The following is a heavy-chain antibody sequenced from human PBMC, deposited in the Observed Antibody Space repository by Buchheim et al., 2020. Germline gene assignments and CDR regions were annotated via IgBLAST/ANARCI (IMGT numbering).Heavy chain of an antibody. CDR2: ISGSGNSA. Sequence: DVQLLESGGGLVQPGGSLRLSCATSGFTFSSHAMSWVRQAPGKGLEWVSLISGSGNSAYYADSVKGRFTTSRDNSQNTLYLQMISLRGDDTAVYYCAQETGEYSITPINRWGQGTL. J-gene: IGHJ4*02. V-gene: IGHV3-23*01. CDR3: AQETGEYSITPINR. CDR1: GFTFSSHA. D-gene: IGHD4-11*01.